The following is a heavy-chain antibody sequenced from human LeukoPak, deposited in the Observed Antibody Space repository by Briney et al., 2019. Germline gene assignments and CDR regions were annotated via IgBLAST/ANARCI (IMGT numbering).Heavy chain of an antibody. CDR1: GGTFSSYA. D-gene: IGHD2-2*02. CDR2: INPSGGTT. J-gene: IGHJ4*02. V-gene: IGHV1-46*01. Sequence: ASVKVSCKASGGTFSSYAISWVRQAPGQGLEWMGIINPSGGTTRYAQKFQGRVTMTRDTSTSTVYMEVNSLRAEDTAVFYCARGLLYCSSTSCSTFDYWGQGTLVTVSS. CDR3: ARGLLYCSSTSCSTFDY.